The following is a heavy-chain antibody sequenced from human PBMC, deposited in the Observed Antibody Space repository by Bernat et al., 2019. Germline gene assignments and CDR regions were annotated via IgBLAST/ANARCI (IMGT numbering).Heavy chain of an antibody. J-gene: IGHJ4*02. V-gene: IGHV1-3*01. Sequence: QVQLVQSGAEVKKPGASARVSCKASGYTFTNYAIHWVRQAPGQRLEWMGWINAGTGNTRYSQNFQGRVTVTRDTSASTAYMELSSQRSEDTAVYYCARDVSSGWYLYFGYWGQGTLVTVSS. CDR3: ARDVSSGWYLYFGY. CDR1: GYTFTNYA. D-gene: IGHD6-19*01. CDR2: INAGTGNT.